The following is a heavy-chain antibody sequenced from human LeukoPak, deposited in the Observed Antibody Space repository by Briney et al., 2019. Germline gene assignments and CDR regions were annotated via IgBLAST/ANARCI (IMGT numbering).Heavy chain of an antibody. CDR1: GYTFTSYG. Sequence: EASVKVSCKASGYTFTSYGISWVRQAPGQGLEWMGWINPNSGGTNYAQKFQGRVTMTRDTSINTAYMELSSLTSDDTAVYYCARGRDLDCSSTSCSMFDYWGQGTLVTVSS. D-gene: IGHD2-2*01. J-gene: IGHJ4*02. CDR3: ARGRDLDCSSTSCSMFDY. CDR2: INPNSGGT. V-gene: IGHV1-2*02.